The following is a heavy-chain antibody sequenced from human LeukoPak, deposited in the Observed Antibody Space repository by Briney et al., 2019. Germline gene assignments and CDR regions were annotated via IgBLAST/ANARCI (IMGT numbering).Heavy chain of an antibody. CDR3: AKDRFEQWLDALDI. CDR2: ISGSGGST. CDR1: GFTFSSYG. V-gene: IGHV3-23*01. J-gene: IGHJ3*02. Sequence: GGSLRLSCAASGFTFSSYGMSWVRQAPGEGLEWVSAISGSGGSTYYADSVKGRFTISRDNSKNTLYLQMNSLRAEDTAVYYCAKDRFEQWLDALDIWGQGTMVTVSS. D-gene: IGHD6-19*01.